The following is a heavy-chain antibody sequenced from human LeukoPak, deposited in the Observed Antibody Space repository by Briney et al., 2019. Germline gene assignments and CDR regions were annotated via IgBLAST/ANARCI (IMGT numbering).Heavy chain of an antibody. CDR3: AKGPHYDFWSGYDCYFDY. J-gene: IGHJ4*02. CDR2: ISGSGGST. Sequence: PGGSLRLSCAASGFTFSSYAMSWVRQAPGKGPEWVSAISGSGGSTYYADSVKGRFTISRDNSKNTLYLQMNSLRAEDTAVYYCAKGPHYDFWSGYDCYFDYWGQGTLVTVSS. V-gene: IGHV3-23*01. CDR1: GFTFSSYA. D-gene: IGHD3-3*01.